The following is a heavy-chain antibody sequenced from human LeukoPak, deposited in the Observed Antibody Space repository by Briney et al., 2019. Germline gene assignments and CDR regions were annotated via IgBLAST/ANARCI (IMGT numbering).Heavy chain of an antibody. CDR3: ARLVIFWLHHDY. Sequence: KPSETLSLTCTVSGGSISSSSYYWGWIRQPPGKGLEWIGSIYYSGSTYYNPSLKSRVTISVDTSKNQFSLKLSSVTAADTAVYYCARLVIFWLHHDYWGQGTLVTVSS. CDR2: IYYSGST. J-gene: IGHJ4*02. D-gene: IGHD3-22*01. V-gene: IGHV4-39*01. CDR1: GGSISSSSYY.